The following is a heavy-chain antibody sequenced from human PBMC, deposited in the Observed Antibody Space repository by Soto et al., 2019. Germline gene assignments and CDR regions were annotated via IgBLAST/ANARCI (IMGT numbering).Heavy chain of an antibody. V-gene: IGHV1-46*01. J-gene: IGHJ2*01. Sequence: KASSKEPGYKITSKYMDSPRQAPGQGLEWMGIINPSGGSTSYAQKFQGRVTMTRDTSTSTVYMELSSLRSEDTAVYYCARGAMGVMVWYFDLWGRGTLVTVS. CDR2: INPSGGST. CDR3: ARGAMGVMVWYFDL. D-gene: IGHD3-16*01. CDR1: GYKITSKY.